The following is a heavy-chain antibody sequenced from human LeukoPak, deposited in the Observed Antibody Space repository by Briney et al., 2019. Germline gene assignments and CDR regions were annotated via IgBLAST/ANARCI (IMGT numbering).Heavy chain of an antibody. CDR2: TYPGDSDT. CDR3: ARNSDSSGYQYFDY. Sequence: GESLKISCKGSGYSFTNYWIGWVRQMPGKGLEWMGITYPGDSDTRYSPSFQGQVTISADKSISTAYLQWSSLKASDTAMYYCARNSDSSGYQYFDYWGQGTLVTVSS. J-gene: IGHJ4*02. D-gene: IGHD3-22*01. V-gene: IGHV5-51*01. CDR1: GYSFTNYW.